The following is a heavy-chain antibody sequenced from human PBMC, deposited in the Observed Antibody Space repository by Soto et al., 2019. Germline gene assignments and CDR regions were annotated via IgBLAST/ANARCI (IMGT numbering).Heavy chain of an antibody. CDR3: TTDLTMIVASNDGLFDY. CDR1: GFTFSNYG. J-gene: IGHJ4*02. Sequence: PGGSLRLSCVASGFTFSNYGMHWVRQAPGKGPEWVSLISHDGSDAYYADSVKGRFTISRDNSKNTLYLQMNSLKTEDTAVYYCTTDLTMIVASNDGLFDYWGQGTLVTVSS. V-gene: IGHV3-33*01. D-gene: IGHD3-22*01. CDR2: ISHDGSDA.